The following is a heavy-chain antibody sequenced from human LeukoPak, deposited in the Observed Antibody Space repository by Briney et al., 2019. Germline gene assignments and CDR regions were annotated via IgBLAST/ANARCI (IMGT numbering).Heavy chain of an antibody. J-gene: IGHJ4*02. D-gene: IGHD1-26*01. CDR3: AREGGGATQKGVYFDY. CDR2: IYYSGST. V-gene: IGHV4-31*03. Sequence: SETLSLTCTVSGGSISSGGHYWSWIRQHPGKGLEWIGYIYYSGSTYYNPSLKSRVTISVDTSKNQFSLKLSSVTAADTAVYYCAREGGGATQKGVYFDYWGQGTLVTVSS. CDR1: GGSISSGGHY.